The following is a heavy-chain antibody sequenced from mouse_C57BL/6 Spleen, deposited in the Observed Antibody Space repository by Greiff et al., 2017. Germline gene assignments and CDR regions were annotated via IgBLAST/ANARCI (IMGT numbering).Heavy chain of an antibody. D-gene: IGHD2-4*01. J-gene: IGHJ2*01. Sequence: DVMLVESGGDLVKPGGSLKLSCAASGFTFSSYGMSWVRQTPDKRLEWVATISSGGSYTYYPDSVKGRFTISRDNAKNTLYLQMSSLKSEDTAMYYCARRGDYDYLFDYWGQGTTLTVSS. CDR1: GFTFSSYG. V-gene: IGHV5-6*02. CDR3: ARRGDYDYLFDY. CDR2: ISSGGSYT.